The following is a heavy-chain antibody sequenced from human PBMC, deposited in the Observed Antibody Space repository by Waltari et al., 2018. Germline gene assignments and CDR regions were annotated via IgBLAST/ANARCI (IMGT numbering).Heavy chain of an antibody. V-gene: IGHV1-24*01. CDR3: ATAVAPSNYDAFDI. D-gene: IGHD1-1*01. CDR2: FDPEDGET. J-gene: IGHJ3*02. CDR1: GYTLPELS. Sequence: QVQLVQSGAEVKKPGASVKVSCKVSGYTLPELSMQWVRPAPGKGLEWKGGFDPEDGETIYAQKFQGRVTMTEDTSTDTAYMERSSLRSEDTAVYYCATAVAPSNYDAFDIWGQGTMVTVSS.